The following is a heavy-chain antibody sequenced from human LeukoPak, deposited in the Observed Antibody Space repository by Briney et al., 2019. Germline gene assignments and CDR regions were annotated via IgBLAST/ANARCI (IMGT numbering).Heavy chain of an antibody. J-gene: IGHJ4*02. CDR1: GYTFTSHD. D-gene: IGHD1-1*01. CDR2: MNPKSGNT. CDR3: ARGYSPSVRTTGNDY. V-gene: IGHV1-8*01. Sequence: ASVKVSCKASGYTFTSHDINWVRQATGQGLEWMGWMNPKSGNTGHAQKFQGRVAMTRDTSINTAYLGLYSLRSEDTAVYYCARGYSPSVRTTGNDYWGQGTLVTVSS.